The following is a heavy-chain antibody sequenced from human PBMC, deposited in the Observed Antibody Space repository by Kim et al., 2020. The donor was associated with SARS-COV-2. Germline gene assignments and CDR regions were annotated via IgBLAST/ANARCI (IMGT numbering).Heavy chain of an antibody. D-gene: IGHD3-9*01. CDR3: ARGHYDILTGYYKHYYYYGMDV. J-gene: IGHJ6*02. CDR2: MNPNSGNT. V-gene: IGHV1-8*01. CDR1: GYTFTSYD. Sequence: ASVKVSCKASGYTFTSYDINWVRQATGQGLEWMGWMNPNSGNTGYAQKFQGRVTMTRNTSISTAYMELSSLRSEDTAVYYCARGHYDILTGYYKHYYYYGMDVWGQGTTVTVSS.